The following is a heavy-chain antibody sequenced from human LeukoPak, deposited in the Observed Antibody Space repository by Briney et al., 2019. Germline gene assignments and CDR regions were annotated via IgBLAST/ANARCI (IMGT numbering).Heavy chain of an antibody. V-gene: IGHV4-59*04. Sequence: PSETLSLTCSVSGDSVTSSYWNWIRQPPGKGLEWIGYVSSDGTTNYNPSLRSRLIMSVDTAKNDISLNLTSVTAADTAIYYCATSRNAAPKLWALGIWGQGTMVTVSS. CDR2: VSSDGTT. CDR1: GDSVTSSY. CDR3: ATSRNAAPKLWALGI. D-gene: IGHD2-15*01. J-gene: IGHJ3*02.